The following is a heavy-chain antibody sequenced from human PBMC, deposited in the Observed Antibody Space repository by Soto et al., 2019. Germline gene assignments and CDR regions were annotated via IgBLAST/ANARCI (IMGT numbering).Heavy chain of an antibody. CDR3: ARETRPMVRGVPNLFY. Sequence: ASVKVSCKASGYTFTSYAMHWVRQAPGQRLEWMGWINAGNGNTKYSQKFQGRVTITRDTSASTAYMELSSLRSEDTAVYYCARETRPMVRGVPNLFYWGQGTLVTVSS. J-gene: IGHJ4*02. CDR2: INAGNGNT. CDR1: GYTFTSYA. D-gene: IGHD3-10*01. V-gene: IGHV1-3*01.